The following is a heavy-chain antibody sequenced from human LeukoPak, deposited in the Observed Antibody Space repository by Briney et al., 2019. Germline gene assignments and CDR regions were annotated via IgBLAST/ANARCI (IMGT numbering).Heavy chain of an antibody. J-gene: IGHJ4*02. CDR2: IYPGDSDT. D-gene: IGHD6-6*01. Sequence: GESLQISCQGSGYSFTNYWIGWVRQKPGKGLEWMGIIYPGDSDTRYSPSFQGQVTISADKSISTAYLQWSSLKASDTAMYYCARQPIAARAIDWGQGTLVTVSS. CDR1: GYSFTNYW. CDR3: ARQPIAARAID. V-gene: IGHV5-51*01.